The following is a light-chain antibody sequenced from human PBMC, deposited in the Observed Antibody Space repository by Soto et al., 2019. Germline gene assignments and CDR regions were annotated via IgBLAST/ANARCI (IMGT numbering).Light chain of an antibody. V-gene: IGLV2-8*01. CDR3: SSYAGINNFCV. Sequence: QSALTQPPSASGSPGQSVTISCAGTSGDIGNYDYVSWYQQHPGKAPKLIIYDISKRPPGVPDRFSGSKSGNTASLTVSGLQAEDEADYYCSSYAGINNFCVFGSGTKVTVL. J-gene: IGLJ1*01. CDR2: DIS. CDR1: SGDIGNYDY.